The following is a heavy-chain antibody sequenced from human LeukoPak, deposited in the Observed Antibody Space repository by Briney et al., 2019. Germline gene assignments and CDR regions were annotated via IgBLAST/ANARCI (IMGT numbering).Heavy chain of an antibody. V-gene: IGHV3-23*01. D-gene: IGHD5-18*01. CDR2: ISGSGGST. CDR3: AKDLLPWGTMVTFDY. J-gene: IGHJ4*02. Sequence: GGSLRLSCAASGFTFSSYAMRWVRQAPGKGLEWVSAISGSGGSTYYADSEKGRFTIPRDNSKNTLYLRMNGLRAEDTALYYCAKDLLPWGTMVTFDYWGQGPLVTVS. CDR1: GFTFSSYA.